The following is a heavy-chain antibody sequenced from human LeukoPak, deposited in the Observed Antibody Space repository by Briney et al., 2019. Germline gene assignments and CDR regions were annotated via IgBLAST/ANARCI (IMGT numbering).Heavy chain of an antibody. CDR3: ARDIDGGGAYSWFDP. J-gene: IGHJ5*02. CDR2: IYYNGNT. D-gene: IGHD2-21*01. Sequence: SETLSLTCTVSGASISRYCWSWIRQPPGEGLEWIGHIYYNGNTNYNPSLKSRVTMSVDTSNNQFSLKLSSVTAADTAIYYCARDIDGGGAYSWFDPWGQGTLVTVSS. CDR1: GASISRYC. V-gene: IGHV4-59*01.